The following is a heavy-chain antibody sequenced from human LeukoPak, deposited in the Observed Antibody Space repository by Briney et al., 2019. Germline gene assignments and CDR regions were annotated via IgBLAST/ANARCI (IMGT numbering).Heavy chain of an antibody. CDR2: ISSGGHNI. CDR3: ARSRYDSSGYYYRGDAFDI. Sequence: GSLRLSCAASDFTFSRYSMNWFRQAPGEGLEWVSSISSGGHNIFYGDPVKGRFTISRDNAKNSLYLQMNSLRVEDTAVYYCARSRYDSSGYYYRGDAFDIWGQGTMVTVSS. V-gene: IGHV3-21*01. CDR1: DFTFSRYS. J-gene: IGHJ3*02. D-gene: IGHD3-22*01.